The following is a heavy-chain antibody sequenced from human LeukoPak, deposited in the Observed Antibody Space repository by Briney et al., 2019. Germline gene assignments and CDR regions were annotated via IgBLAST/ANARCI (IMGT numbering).Heavy chain of an antibody. CDR1: GFTVSSNY. V-gene: IGHV3-66*01. CDR3: ARAYCSGGSCYWGPFDY. Sequence: GGSLRLSCAASGFTVSSNYMSWVRQAPGKGLEWVPVIYSGGSTYYADSVKGRFTISRDNSKNTLYLQMNSLRAEDTAVYYCARAYCSGGSCYWGPFDYWGQGTLVTVSS. D-gene: IGHD2-15*01. CDR2: IYSGGST. J-gene: IGHJ4*02.